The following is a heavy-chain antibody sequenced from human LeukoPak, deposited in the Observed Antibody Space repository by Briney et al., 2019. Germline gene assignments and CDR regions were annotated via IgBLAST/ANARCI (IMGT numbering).Heavy chain of an antibody. J-gene: IGHJ4*01. CDR2: INHSGST. CDR1: GGSFSGYY. CDR3: ARAFDSSAYYLTY. Sequence: PSETLSLTCAVYGGSFSGYYWSWIRQPPEKGLEWIGEINHSGSTNYNPSLKSRVTISVDTSKNQFSLTLTSVTAADTAVYYCARAFDSSAYYLTYWGHGNLVTVSS. V-gene: IGHV4-34*01. D-gene: IGHD3-22*01.